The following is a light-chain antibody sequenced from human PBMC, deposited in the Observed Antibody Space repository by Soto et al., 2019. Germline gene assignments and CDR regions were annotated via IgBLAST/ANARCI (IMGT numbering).Light chain of an antibody. Sequence: EIMLTQSPATLSLSPGERATLSCRASQRVSNILAWYQQKPGQPPRVLIYGASNRATGIPDRFSGRGSGTDFTLAISRLEPEDFAVYFCQQYGTSPRTFGQGTKVDIK. CDR3: QQYGTSPRT. CDR1: QRVSNI. J-gene: IGKJ1*01. V-gene: IGKV3-20*01. CDR2: GAS.